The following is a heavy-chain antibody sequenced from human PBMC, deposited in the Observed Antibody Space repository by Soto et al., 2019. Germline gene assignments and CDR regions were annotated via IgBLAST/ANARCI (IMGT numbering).Heavy chain of an antibody. J-gene: IGHJ4*02. Sequence: SETLSLTCSFSGDSVTSHYLTWIRQSPEKGLEWIGYMHYSGFAHYNPSLKSRLTISVDRSKNQFTLHLTPVTAADTAVYYCERAGAVGGQFDYWGQGTLVTVSA. CDR3: ERAGAVGGQFDY. CDR1: GDSVTSHY. V-gene: IGHV4-59*02. CDR2: MHYSGFA. D-gene: IGHD1-26*01.